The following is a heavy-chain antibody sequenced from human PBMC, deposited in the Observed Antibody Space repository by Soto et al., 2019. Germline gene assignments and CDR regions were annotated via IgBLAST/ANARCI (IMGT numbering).Heavy chain of an antibody. J-gene: IGHJ4*02. CDR2: ISGSGGSA. Sequence: RLSCAASGFTFSSYGMSWVRQAPGKGLEWVSPISGSGGSAYYADSVKGRFTISRDNSKNTLYLQMNSLRAEDTAVYYCAKASAPGGTYFPLWFWGQGTLVTVSS. V-gene: IGHV3-23*01. CDR3: AKASAPGGTYFPLWF. CDR1: GFTFSSYG. D-gene: IGHD1-26*01.